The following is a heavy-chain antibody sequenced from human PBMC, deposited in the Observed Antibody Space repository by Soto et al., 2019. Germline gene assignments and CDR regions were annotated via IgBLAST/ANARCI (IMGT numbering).Heavy chain of an antibody. CDR1: GASLSYYW. CDR3: ATLRDPFTWFDP. V-gene: IGHV5-51*01. CDR2: IYPGDSDT. J-gene: IGHJ5*02. Sequence: PXESLKISCKVSGASLSYYWIGWVRQMPGKGLEWMGIIYPGDSDTRYSPSFQGQVTISADKSISTAYLQWSSLKASDTAMYFCATLRDPFTWFDPWGQGTLVTVSS.